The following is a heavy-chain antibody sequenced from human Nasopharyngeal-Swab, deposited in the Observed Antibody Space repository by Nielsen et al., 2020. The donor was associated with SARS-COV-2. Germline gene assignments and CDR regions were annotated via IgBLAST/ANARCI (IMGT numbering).Heavy chain of an antibody. CDR1: DGSISSGSYY. D-gene: IGHD1-7*01. J-gene: IGHJ4*02. CDR3: ARGTLGLELRI. Sequence: SETLSLTCTVSDGSISSGSYYWSWIRQPAGKGLEWIGRIYTSGSTNYNPSLKSRVTISVDTSKNQFSLKLSSVTAADTAVYYCARGTLGLELRIWGRGTLVTVSS. V-gene: IGHV4-61*02. CDR2: IYTSGST.